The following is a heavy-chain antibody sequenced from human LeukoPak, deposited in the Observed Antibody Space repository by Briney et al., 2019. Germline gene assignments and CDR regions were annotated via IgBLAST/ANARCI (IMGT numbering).Heavy chain of an antibody. V-gene: IGHV3-48*01. Sequence: GGSLRLSCAASGITFSSYSMNWVRQAPGKGLEWISYLSSDNYTIYYADSVKGRFIISRDNAKDSLYLQMNSLRTEDTAVYYCARVATDGGGFDPWGQGTLVTVSS. CDR1: GITFSSYS. D-gene: IGHD3-16*01. CDR3: ARVATDGGGFDP. J-gene: IGHJ5*02. CDR2: LSSDNYTI.